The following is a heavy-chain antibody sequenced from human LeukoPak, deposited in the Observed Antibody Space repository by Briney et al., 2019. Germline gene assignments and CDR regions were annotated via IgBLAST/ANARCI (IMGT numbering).Heavy chain of an antibody. CDR1: GGSISSYY. V-gene: IGHV4-59*01. D-gene: IGHD3-10*01. Sequence: PSETLSLPRTVSGGSISSYYWSWIRQPPGKVLEWIGYIYYSGSTNYNPSLKSRVTISVDTSKNQFSLKLSSVTAADTAVYYCARAEYGSGSYSAYYYYYMDVWGKGTTVTISS. CDR2: IYYSGST. J-gene: IGHJ6*03. CDR3: ARAEYGSGSYSAYYYYYMDV.